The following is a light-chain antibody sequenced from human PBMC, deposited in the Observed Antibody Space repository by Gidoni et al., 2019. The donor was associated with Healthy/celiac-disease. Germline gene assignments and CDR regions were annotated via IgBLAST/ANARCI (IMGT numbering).Light chain of an antibody. V-gene: IGKV3-15*01. CDR1: QSVSSN. CDR2: GAS. CDR3: QQYNNWPSLT. Sequence: EIVMTQSPATLSVSPGERATLSCRDSQSVSSNLAWYQQKPGQAPRLLIYGASTRATGIPARLSGSGSGTEFTLTISSMQSEDFAVYYCQQYNNWPSLTFGGGTKVEIK. J-gene: IGKJ4*01.